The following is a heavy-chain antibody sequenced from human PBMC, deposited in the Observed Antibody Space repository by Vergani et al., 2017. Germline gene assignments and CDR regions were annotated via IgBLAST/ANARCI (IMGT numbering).Heavy chain of an antibody. D-gene: IGHD6-6*01. CDR2: ISWNSNSI. J-gene: IGHJ5*02. CDR3: AKDLGTSSWGGWFDP. CDR1: GFTSAGYA. Sequence: EVQLEESGGGLVLPGRSLRLSCVASGFTSAGYAMHWVRQAPGKGLEWVSGISWNSNSIGYADSVKGRFTISRDNAQNSLYLQMNSLRAEDTALYYCAKDLGTSSWGGWFDPWGQGTLVTVSS. V-gene: IGHV3-9*02.